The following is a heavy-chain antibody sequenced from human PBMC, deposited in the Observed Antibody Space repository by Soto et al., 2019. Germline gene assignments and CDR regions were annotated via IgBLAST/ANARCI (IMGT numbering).Heavy chain of an antibody. V-gene: IGHV4-31*03. CDR1: GGSISSGGYY. D-gene: IGHD2-2*01. CDR3: ARDSSPYPDCSSTSCPTTNYYYYGMDV. J-gene: IGHJ6*02. CDR2: IYYSGST. Sequence: QVQLQESGPGLVKPSQTLSLTCTVSGGSISSGGYYWSWIRQHPGKGLEWIGYIYYSGSTYYNPSLKSRVTISVDTSKNQFSLKLSSVTAADTAVYYCARDSSPYPDCSSTSCPTTNYYYYGMDVWGQGTTVTVSS.